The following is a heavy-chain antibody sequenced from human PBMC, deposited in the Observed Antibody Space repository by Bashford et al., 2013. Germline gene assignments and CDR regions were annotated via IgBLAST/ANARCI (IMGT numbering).Heavy chain of an antibody. CDR1: GFSFGDYA. CDR3: TTDSTWPY. J-gene: IGHJ4*02. Sequence: GGSLRLSCTTSGFSFGDYAMSWVRQAPGKGLEWVGFIGGRSYGGPIEYAASVKGRFVISRDDSESIVYLQMNSLKTEDTGIYYCTTDSTWPYWGRGTLVTVSS. D-gene: IGHD5-18*01. CDR2: IGGRSYGGPI. V-gene: IGHV3-49*04.